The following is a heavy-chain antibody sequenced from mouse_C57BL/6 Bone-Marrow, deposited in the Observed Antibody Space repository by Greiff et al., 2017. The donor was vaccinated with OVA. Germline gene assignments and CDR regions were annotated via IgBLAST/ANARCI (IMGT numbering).Heavy chain of an antibody. CDR1: GFTFSSYG. V-gene: IGHV5-6*01. D-gene: IGHD2-5*01. CDR3: ARGYSNYRAWFAY. CDR2: ISSGGSYS. J-gene: IGHJ3*01. Sequence: EVQRVESGGDLVKPGGSLKLSCAASGFTFSSYGMSWVRQTPDTRLEWVATISSGGSYSYYPDSVKGRFTISRDNAKNTLYLQMSSLKTEDTAVDYCARGYSNYRAWFAYWGQGTLVTVSA.